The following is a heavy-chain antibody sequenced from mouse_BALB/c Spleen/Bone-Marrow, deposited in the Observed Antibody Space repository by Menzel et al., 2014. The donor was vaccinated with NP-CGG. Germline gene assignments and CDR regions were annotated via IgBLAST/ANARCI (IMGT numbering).Heavy chain of an antibody. Sequence: LVKTGASVKISCKASGYSFTGYYMHWVKQSHGKSLEWIGYIGCYNGATGHNQKFKGKATFTVDTPSSTAYMQFNSLTSEDSAVYYCARGDTTATHWYFDVWGAGTTVTVSS. CDR2: IGCYNGAT. V-gene: IGHV1S34*01. D-gene: IGHD1-2*01. J-gene: IGHJ1*01. CDR3: ARGDTTATHWYFDV. CDR1: GYSFTGYY.